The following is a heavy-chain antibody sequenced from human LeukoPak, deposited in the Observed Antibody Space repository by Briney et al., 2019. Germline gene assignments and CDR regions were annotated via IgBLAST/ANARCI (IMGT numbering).Heavy chain of an antibody. Sequence: PGGSLRLSCAASGFTVSSNYMSWVRQAPGKGLDWVSVIYSGDSTYYADSVKGRFTISRDNSKNTLYLQMNSLRAEDTAVYYCARNYYDSSGYYYHDYWGQGTLVTVSS. V-gene: IGHV3-66*01. CDR2: IYSGDST. CDR1: GFTVSSNY. D-gene: IGHD3-22*01. J-gene: IGHJ4*02. CDR3: ARNYYDSSGYYYHDY.